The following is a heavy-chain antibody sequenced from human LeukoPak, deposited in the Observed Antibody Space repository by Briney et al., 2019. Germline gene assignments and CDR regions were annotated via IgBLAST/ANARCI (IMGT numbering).Heavy chain of an antibody. J-gene: IGHJ4*02. CDR3: ASGYQIVY. V-gene: IGHV4-59*01. Sequence: SETLSLTCTLPGGSISNYYWSWIRQPPGKGLEWIGYIYYGGATDYNPSLKSRVTISVDTSKNQFSLTVSSVTAADTAVYYCASGYQIVYWGQGTLVSVSS. CDR2: IYYGGAT. D-gene: IGHD2/OR15-2a*01. CDR1: GGSISNYY.